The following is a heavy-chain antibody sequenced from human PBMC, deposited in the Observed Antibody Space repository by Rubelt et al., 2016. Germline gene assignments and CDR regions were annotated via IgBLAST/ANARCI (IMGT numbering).Heavy chain of an antibody. Sequence: QVQLVQSGAEVKKPGASVKVSCKASGYTFTSYAMHWVRQAPGQRLEWMGWINAGNGNTQYSQKFQGRVTITRDTSASTAYMELSSLRSEDTAVYYCARAQRIRLLMEYAPTFDYWGQGTLVTVSS. V-gene: IGHV1-3*01. CDR3: ARAQRIRLLMEYAPTFDY. CDR2: INAGNGNT. D-gene: IGHD2-8*01. J-gene: IGHJ4*02. CDR1: GYTFTSYA.